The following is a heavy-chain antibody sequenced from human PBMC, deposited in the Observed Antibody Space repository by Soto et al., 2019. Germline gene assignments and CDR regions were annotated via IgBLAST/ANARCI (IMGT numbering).Heavy chain of an antibody. CDR3: AIDFWSGYYEGPFDY. Sequence: GASVKVSCKASGGTFSSYAISWVRQAPGQGLEWMGGIIPIFGTANYAQKFQGRVTITADKSTSTAYMELSSLRSEDTAVYYCAIDFWSGYYEGPFDYWGQGTMITVYS. D-gene: IGHD3-3*01. CDR2: IIPIFGTA. CDR1: GGTFSSYA. J-gene: IGHJ4*02. V-gene: IGHV1-69*06.